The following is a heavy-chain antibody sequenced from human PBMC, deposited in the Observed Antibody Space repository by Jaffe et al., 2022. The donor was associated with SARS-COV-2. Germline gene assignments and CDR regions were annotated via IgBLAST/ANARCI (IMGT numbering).Heavy chain of an antibody. CDR1: GYTFTNYG. Sequence: QVQLVQSGAEVKKPGASVKVSCKASGYTFTNYGISWVRQAPGQGLEWMGWISTYNGNTNYAQKIQGRVTMTTDTSTSTAYMELRSLRSDDTAVYYCARDSREGWSGYYQGEYYYGLDVWGLGTTVTVSS. D-gene: IGHD3-3*01. CDR2: ISTYNGNT. CDR3: ARDSREGWSGYYQGEYYYGLDV. V-gene: IGHV1-18*01. J-gene: IGHJ6*02.